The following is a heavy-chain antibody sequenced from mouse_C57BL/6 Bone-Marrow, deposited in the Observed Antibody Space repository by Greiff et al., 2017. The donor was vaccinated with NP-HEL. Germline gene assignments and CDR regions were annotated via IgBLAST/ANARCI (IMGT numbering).Heavy chain of an antibody. Sequence: QVQLKESGPELVKPGASVKISCKASGYAFSSSWMNWVKQRPGKGLEWIGRIYPGDGDTNYNGKFKGKATLTADKSSSTAYMQLSSLTSEDSAVYFCARIPSLYAMDYWGQGTSVTVSS. J-gene: IGHJ4*01. CDR2: IYPGDGDT. V-gene: IGHV1-82*01. D-gene: IGHD5-1-1*01. CDR1: GYAFSSSW. CDR3: ARIPSLYAMDY.